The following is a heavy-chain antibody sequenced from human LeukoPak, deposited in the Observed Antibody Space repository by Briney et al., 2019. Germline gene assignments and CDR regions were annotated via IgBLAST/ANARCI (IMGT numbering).Heavy chain of an antibody. V-gene: IGHV4-39*01. CDR2: IYYSGST. D-gene: IGHD1-26*01. CDR1: GGSISSSSYY. CDR3: ARLTVGTNWFDP. J-gene: IGHJ5*02. Sequence: SETLSLTCTVSGGSISSSSYYWGWIRQPPGKGQEWIGSIYYSGSTYYNPSLKSRVTISVDTSKNQFSLKLSSVTAADMAVYYCARLTVGTNWFDPWGQGTLVTVSS.